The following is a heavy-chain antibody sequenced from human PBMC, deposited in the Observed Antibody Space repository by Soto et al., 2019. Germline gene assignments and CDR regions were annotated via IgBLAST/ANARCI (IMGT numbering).Heavy chain of an antibody. CDR2: ISYDGSNK. Sequence: QVQLVESGGGVVQPGRSLRLSCAASGFTFSSYGMHWVRQAPGKGLEWVAVISYDGSNKYYADSVKGRFTISRDNSKNTLYLQMNRLRDEDTAVYYCAKSLWELEGIGDSCDPWDQGTMVTVSS. V-gene: IGHV3-30*18. J-gene: IGHJ5*02. CDR3: AKSLWELEGIGDSCDP. CDR1: GFTFSSYG. D-gene: IGHD1-26*01.